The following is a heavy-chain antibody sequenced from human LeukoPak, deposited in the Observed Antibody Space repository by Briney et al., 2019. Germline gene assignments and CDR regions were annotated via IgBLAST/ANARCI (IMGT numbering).Heavy chain of an antibody. D-gene: IGHD6-13*01. CDR2: VYSGGSP. CDR1: GFTVSEND. V-gene: IGHV3-66*01. J-gene: IGHJ4*01. Sequence: EGSLRLSCAASGFTVSENDMSWVRQAPGKGLEWVSVVYSGGSPYYADSVKGRFTISRDISKNTLYLQVNSLRVEDAALYYCARAPGSTWYFDSWGHGTLVTVSS. CDR3: ARAPGSTWYFDS.